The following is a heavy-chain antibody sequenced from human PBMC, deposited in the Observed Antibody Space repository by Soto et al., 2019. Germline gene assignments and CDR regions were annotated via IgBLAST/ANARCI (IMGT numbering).Heavy chain of an antibody. D-gene: IGHD3-16*01. J-gene: IGHJ4*02. CDR1: GFTFSSYA. V-gene: IGHV3-23*01. Sequence: EVQLLESGGGLVQPGGSLRLSCAASGFTFSSYAMSWVRQAPGKGLEWVSAISGSGGSTYYADSVKGRFTISRDNSKNRLDLQINSLRAEDTAVYYCAKWSSPYDYVGGSYLGGGDFDYWGQGTLVTVSS. CDR2: ISGSGGST. CDR3: AKWSSPYDYVGGSYLGGGDFDY.